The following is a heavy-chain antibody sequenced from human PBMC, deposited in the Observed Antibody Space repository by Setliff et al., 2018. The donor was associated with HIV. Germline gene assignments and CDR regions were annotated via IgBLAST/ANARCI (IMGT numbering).Heavy chain of an antibody. J-gene: IGHJ4*02. D-gene: IGHD3-3*01. Sequence: SETLSLTCTVSSDSITNGYYWAWTRQSPGKWLEWIGRIYHSGSTYYNPSLKSRVAISVDTSKNRFSLTLASVTAADTAVYYCARQHPFLEWLPLHFDYWGQGALVTVSS. CDR3: ARQHPFLEWLPLHFDY. V-gene: IGHV4-38-2*02. CDR1: SDSITNGYY. CDR2: IYHSGST.